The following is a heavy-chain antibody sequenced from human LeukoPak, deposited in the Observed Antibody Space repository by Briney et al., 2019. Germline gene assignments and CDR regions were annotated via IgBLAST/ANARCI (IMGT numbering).Heavy chain of an antibody. CDR2: INPNSGGT. CDR1: GYTFTGYY. D-gene: IGHD3-3*01. J-gene: IGHJ6*03. Sequence: ASVKVSCKASGYTFTGYYMHWVRQAPGQGLEWMGWINPNSGGTNYAQKFQGRVTMTRDTSISTAYMELSRLRSEDTAVYYCARESITIFGVVIDYYMDVWGKGTTVTVSS. CDR3: ARESITIFGVVIDYYMDV. V-gene: IGHV1-2*02.